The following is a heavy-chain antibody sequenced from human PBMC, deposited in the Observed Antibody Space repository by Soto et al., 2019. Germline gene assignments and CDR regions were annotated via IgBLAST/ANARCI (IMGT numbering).Heavy chain of an antibody. CDR1: GYTFTSYG. D-gene: IGHD1-1*01. Sequence: QVQLVQSGAEVKKPGASVKVSCKASGYTFTSYGISWVRQAPGQGLEWMGWISAYNGNTNYAQKLQGRVTMTTDISTRPAYVEMRSLRSDDTAIYYCARDSPGVPLEILADAFAIWGQGTMVTVSS. J-gene: IGHJ3*02. CDR3: ARDSPGVPLEILADAFAI. V-gene: IGHV1-18*01. CDR2: ISAYNGNT.